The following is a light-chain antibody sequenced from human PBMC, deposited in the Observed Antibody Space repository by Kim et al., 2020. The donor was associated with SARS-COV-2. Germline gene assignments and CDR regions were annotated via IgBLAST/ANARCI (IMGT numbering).Light chain of an antibody. V-gene: IGLV3-19*01. Sequence: SSELTQDPAVSVALGQTVRITCQGDSLRSYYATWYQQKPRQAPVLVIYGRNNRPSGIPDRFSGSTSGSTASLTISGAQAEDEADFYCQSRDSGGNVVFGGGTKVTVL. CDR1: SLRSYY. J-gene: IGLJ2*01. CDR3: QSRDSGGNVV. CDR2: GRN.